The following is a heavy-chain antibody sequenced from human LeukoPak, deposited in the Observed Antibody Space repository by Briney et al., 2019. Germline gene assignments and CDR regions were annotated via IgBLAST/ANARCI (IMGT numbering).Heavy chain of an antibody. CDR2: INTDGSST. V-gene: IGHV3-74*01. CDR3: ARESGIAAALDL. J-gene: IGHJ5*02. Sequence: GGSLRLSCAASGFTFSSYWMHWVRQARGKGLVWVSRINTDGSSTSYADSVKGRFTISRDNAKNTLYLQMNSLRAEDTAVYYCARESGIAAALDLWGQGTLVTVSS. D-gene: IGHD6-13*01. CDR1: GFTFSSYW.